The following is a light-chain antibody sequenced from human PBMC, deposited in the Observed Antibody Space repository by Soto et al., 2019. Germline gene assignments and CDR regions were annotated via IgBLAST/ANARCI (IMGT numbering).Light chain of an antibody. CDR2: GAS. J-gene: IGKJ1*01. Sequence: EIVLTQSPGTLSLSPGERATLSCRASQSISSTYLAWYQHKPGQAPRLLIYGASSRATGIPERFSGSGSGTAFTLTISRLEPADFSAYYCQQYGTSPGTFGQGTKVEIK. V-gene: IGKV3-20*01. CDR3: QQYGTSPGT. CDR1: QSISSTY.